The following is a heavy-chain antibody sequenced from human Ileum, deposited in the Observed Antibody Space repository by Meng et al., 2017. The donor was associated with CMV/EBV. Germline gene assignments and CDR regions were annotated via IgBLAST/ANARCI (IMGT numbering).Heavy chain of an antibody. Sequence: QVHLTQWGPGLLQPPATPSLIGAVYGGSFSSYHWTWLRQPPGKGLGWIGDVTRSGSTNYNHPLKTRPIISLDTPTNQFSLTLNSVTAADTAIYYFARGSSQVWELLHYWGQGTLVTVSS. CDR2: VTRSGST. CDR1: GGSFSSYH. CDR3: ARGSSQVWELLHY. J-gene: IGHJ4*02. D-gene: IGHD1-26*01. V-gene: IGHV4-34*01.